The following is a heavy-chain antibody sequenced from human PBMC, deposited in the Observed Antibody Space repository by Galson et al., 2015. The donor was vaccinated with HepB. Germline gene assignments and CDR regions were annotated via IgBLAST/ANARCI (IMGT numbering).Heavy chain of an antibody. J-gene: IGHJ4*02. CDR3: ARDPYDSSGFDN. CDR2: IYYSGST. Sequence: ETLSLTCTVSGGSISSSSYYWGWIRQPPGKGLEWIGSIYYSGSTYYNPSLKSRVTILVDTSKNQFSLKLSSVTAADTAVYYCARDPYDSSGFDNWGQGTLVTVSS. CDR1: GGSISSSSYY. D-gene: IGHD3-22*01. V-gene: IGHV4-39*07.